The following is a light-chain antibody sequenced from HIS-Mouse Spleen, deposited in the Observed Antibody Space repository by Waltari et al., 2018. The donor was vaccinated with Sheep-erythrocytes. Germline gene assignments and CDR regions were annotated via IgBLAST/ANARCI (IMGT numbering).Light chain of an antibody. CDR2: AAS. J-gene: IGKJ2*01. CDR1: QGIRND. Sequence: AIQMTQSPSSPSASVEDRVTITCRASQGIRNDLGWYQQKPGKAPKLLIYAASSLQSGVPSRFSGSGSGTDFTLTISSLQPEDFATYYCLQDYNYPYTFGQGTKVEIK. CDR3: LQDYNYPYT. V-gene: IGKV1-6*01.